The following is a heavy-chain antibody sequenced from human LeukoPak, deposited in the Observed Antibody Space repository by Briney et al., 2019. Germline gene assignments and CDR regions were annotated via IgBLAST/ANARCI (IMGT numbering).Heavy chain of an antibody. Sequence: SETLSLTCTVSGYSISSGYYWGWIRQPPGKGLEWIGSIYHSGSTYYNPSLKSRVTISVDTSKNQFSLKLSSVTAADTAVYYCARTALYYYGMDVWGQGTTVTVSS. J-gene: IGHJ6*02. CDR3: ARTALYYYGMDV. CDR1: GYSISSGYY. V-gene: IGHV4-38-2*02. CDR2: IYHSGST.